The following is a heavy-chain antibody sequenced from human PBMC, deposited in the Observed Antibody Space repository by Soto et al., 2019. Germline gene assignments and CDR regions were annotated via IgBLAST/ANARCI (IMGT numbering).Heavy chain of an antibody. CDR1: GYSFTSYW. D-gene: IGHD2-2*01. V-gene: IGHV5-51*01. Sequence: GESLKISCKGSGYSFTSYWIGWVRQMPGKGLEWMGIIYPGDSDTRYSPSFQGQVTISADKSISTAYLQWSSLKASDTAMYYCARLPVVPAAKYYYYGMDVCGQGTTVTVSS. CDR3: ARLPVVPAAKYYYYGMDV. CDR2: IYPGDSDT. J-gene: IGHJ6*02.